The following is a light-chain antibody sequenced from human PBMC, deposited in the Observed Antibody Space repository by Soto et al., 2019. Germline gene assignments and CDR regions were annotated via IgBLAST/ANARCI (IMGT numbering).Light chain of an antibody. CDR2: EAS. CDR3: QQYNSYSWT. CDR1: QSVSNW. V-gene: IGKV1-5*03. Sequence: DIQMTQSPSTLSASVGDRVTITCRASQSVSNWLAWYQQKPGKAPKILVYEASYLESGVPSRFSGSGSGTEFTLTISSLQPDDFATYYCQQYNSYSWTFGQGTKVEIK. J-gene: IGKJ1*01.